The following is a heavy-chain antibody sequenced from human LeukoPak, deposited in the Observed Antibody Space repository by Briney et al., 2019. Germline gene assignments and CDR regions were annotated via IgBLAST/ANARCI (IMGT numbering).Heavy chain of an antibody. V-gene: IGHV3-33*01. J-gene: IGHJ4*02. CDR2: IWYDGSNQ. CDR3: TRDVRSDYFDW. Sequence: GGSLRLSCVASGFTFRNYGMHWVRQAPGKGLEWVAVIWYDGSNQYYGDSVKGRFTISRDNSKNTLFLQMNSLRAEDTAVYYCTRDVRSDYFDWWGQGTPVTVSS. CDR1: GFTFRNYG.